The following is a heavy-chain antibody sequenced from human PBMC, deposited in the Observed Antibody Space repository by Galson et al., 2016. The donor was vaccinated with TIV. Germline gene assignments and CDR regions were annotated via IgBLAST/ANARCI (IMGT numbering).Heavy chain of an antibody. CDR1: GYSFTTYA. V-gene: IGHV1-3*01. D-gene: IGHD2-21*01. Sequence: SVKVSCKASGYSFTTYAMHWVRQAPGQGLEWMGCINAGNSNTKYSQKFQGRLTITRDTFARTAYMELGSLTSADTAVYYCARPPYCGGDCYKYDRWGQGTLVTVSS. CDR3: ARPPYCGGDCYKYDR. CDR2: INAGNSNT. J-gene: IGHJ4*02.